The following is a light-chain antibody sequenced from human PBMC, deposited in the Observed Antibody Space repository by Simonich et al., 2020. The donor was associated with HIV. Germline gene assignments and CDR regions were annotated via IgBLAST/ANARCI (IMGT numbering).Light chain of an antibody. Sequence: DIQMTQSPSSLSSSVGNRVTITCRAIQGISSTLAWYQQKPGKVHELLIYAASTLPSRVPSGFSCSGSGTDLTLTISSLQPEDVSTYYCQKYNSAPFTFGQGTRLEIK. CDR2: AAS. CDR1: QGISST. J-gene: IGKJ5*01. V-gene: IGKV1-27*01. CDR3: QKYNSAPFT.